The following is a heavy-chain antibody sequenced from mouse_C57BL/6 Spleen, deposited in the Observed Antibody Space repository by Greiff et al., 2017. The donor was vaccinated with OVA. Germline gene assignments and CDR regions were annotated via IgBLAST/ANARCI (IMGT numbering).Heavy chain of an antibody. CDR3: YGSSYDYYAMDY. CDR1: GYTFTSYW. CDR2: IHPSDSDT. Sequence: QVQLQQPGAELVKPGASVKVSCKASGYTFTSYWMHWVKQRPGQGLEWIGRIHPSDSDTNYNQKFKGKATLTVDKSSSTAYLQLSSLTSEDSAVYYCYGSSYDYYAMDYWGQGTSVTVSS. V-gene: IGHV1-74*01. D-gene: IGHD1-1*01. J-gene: IGHJ4*01.